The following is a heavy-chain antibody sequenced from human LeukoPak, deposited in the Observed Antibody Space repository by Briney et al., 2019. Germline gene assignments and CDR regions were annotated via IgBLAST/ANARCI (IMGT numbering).Heavy chain of an antibody. CDR1: GGSISSSNW. J-gene: IGHJ2*01. CDR2: IYHSGST. CDR3: ARDTSAYYYGSGSYSDWYFDL. D-gene: IGHD3-10*01. V-gene: IGHV4-4*02. Sequence: PSETLSLTCAVSGGSISSSNWWSWVRQPPGKGLEWIGEIYHSGSTNYNPSLKSRVTISVDKSKNQFSLKLSSVTAADTAVYYCARDTSAYYYGSGSYSDWYFDLWGRGTLVTVSS.